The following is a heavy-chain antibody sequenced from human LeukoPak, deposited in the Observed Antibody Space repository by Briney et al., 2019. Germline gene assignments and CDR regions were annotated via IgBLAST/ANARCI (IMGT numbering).Heavy chain of an antibody. CDR2: IDYSGTT. D-gene: IGHD3-9*01. CDR3: ARVQYNFLTGYRYYYYYMDV. J-gene: IGHJ6*03. CDR1: GGSINSGNYY. Sequence: NPSETLSLTCTVSGGSINSGNYYWRWIRQPPGKGLEWIGYIDYSGTTYSRPSLTSRVTISLDRSKSQFSLRLNSVTAADTAVYYCARVQYNFLTGYRYYYYYMDVWGKGTTVTVSS. V-gene: IGHV4-30-4*01.